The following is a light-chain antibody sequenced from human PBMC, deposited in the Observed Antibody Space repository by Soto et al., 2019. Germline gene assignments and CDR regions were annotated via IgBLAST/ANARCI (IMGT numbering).Light chain of an antibody. V-gene: IGKV3-15*01. J-gene: IGKJ2*01. CDR1: QSVSTN. CDR3: QQYNNWSPYT. CDR2: EAS. Sequence: EMVMTQSPATLSVSPGERATLSCRASQSVSTNLAWYQQKPGQAPRLLIYEASIRATGVPARFSGSGSGTQFTLTISSLQAEDCAVYYCQQYNNWSPYTFGQGTKIEIK.